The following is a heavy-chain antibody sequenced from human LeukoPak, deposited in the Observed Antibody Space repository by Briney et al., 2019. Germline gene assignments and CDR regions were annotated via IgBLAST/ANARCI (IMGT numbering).Heavy chain of an antibody. D-gene: IGHD3-10*01. V-gene: IGHV3-15*01. J-gene: IGHJ4*02. CDR3: TTAYYYGSGSRGFDY. Sequence: GGSLRLSCAASGFTFSNAWMSWVRQAPGKGLDWVGRIKSKTDGGTTDYAAPVKGRFTISRDDSKNTPYLQMNSLKTEDTAVYYCTTAYYYGSGSRGFDYWGQGTLVTVSS. CDR1: GFTFSNAW. CDR2: IKSKTDGGTT.